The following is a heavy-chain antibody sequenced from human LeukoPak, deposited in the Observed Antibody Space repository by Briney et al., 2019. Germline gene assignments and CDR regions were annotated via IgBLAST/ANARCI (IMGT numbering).Heavy chain of an antibody. V-gene: IGHV3-7*01. CDR2: IKQDGSEK. CDR1: GFTFSSYW. Sequence: GGSLRLSCAASGFTFSSYWMSWVRQAPGKGLEWVANIKQDGSEKYYVDSVKGRFTISRDNAKNTLYLQMNSLRAEDTAVYYCAKGRNVVVTAIFDYWGQGTLVTVSS. CDR3: AKGRNVVVTAIFDY. D-gene: IGHD2-21*02. J-gene: IGHJ4*02.